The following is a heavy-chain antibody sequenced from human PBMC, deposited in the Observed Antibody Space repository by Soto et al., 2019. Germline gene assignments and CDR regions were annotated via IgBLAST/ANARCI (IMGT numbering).Heavy chain of an antibody. V-gene: IGHV1-18*01. J-gene: IGHJ5*02. Sequence: ASVKVSCKASGYTFTSYGISWVRQAPGQGLEWMGWISAYNGNTNYAQKLQGRVTMTTDTSTSTAYMELRSLRSDDTAVYYCARGKWLRLAFGGFFDPWRQGTLLTLSS. CDR2: ISAYNGNT. CDR1: GYTFTSYG. CDR3: ARGKWLRLAFGGFFDP. D-gene: IGHD5-12*01.